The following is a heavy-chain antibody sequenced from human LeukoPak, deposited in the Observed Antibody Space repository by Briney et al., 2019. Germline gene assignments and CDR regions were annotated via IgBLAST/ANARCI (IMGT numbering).Heavy chain of an antibody. D-gene: IGHD4-17*01. V-gene: IGHV3-7*03. CDR3: ARRATYGDEACFDP. J-gene: IGHJ5*02. CDR2: IKQDGSEK. CDR1: GFTFSSYW. Sequence: GGSLRLSCAASGFTFSSYWMSWVRQAPGKGLEWVANIKQDGSEKYYVASVKGRFTISRDNAENSLYLQMNSLRAEDTAVYYCARRATYGDEACFDPWGQGTLVTVSS.